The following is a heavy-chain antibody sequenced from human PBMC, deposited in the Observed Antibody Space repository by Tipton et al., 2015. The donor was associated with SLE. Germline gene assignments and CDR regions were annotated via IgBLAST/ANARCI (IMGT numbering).Heavy chain of an antibody. CDR1: GGSFSGYH. D-gene: IGHD2/OR15-2a*01. J-gene: IGHJ6*03. V-gene: IGHV4-34*01. CDR3: ARIPRISRPYYMDV. Sequence: TLSLTCAVYGGSFSGYHWTWIRQPPGQGLEWIGEIADTGSPNYNPSLKSRVTISLDTSKSQFSLILNSLTAADTAVYYCARIPRISRPYYMDVWGKGTTVTVSS. CDR2: IADTGSP.